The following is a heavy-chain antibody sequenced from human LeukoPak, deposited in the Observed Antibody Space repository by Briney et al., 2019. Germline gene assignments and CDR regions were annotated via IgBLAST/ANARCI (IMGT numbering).Heavy chain of an antibody. V-gene: IGHV1-2*02. CDR2: INPNNGGT. Sequence: ASVKVSCKASGYTFTGYYMHWVRQAPGQGLECMGWINPNNGGTNYAQKFQGRLTMTRDTSITTAYMELSRLRSDDTAVYYCARDGLNYDFGSGYYLGLGWFDPWGQGTLVTVSS. D-gene: IGHD3-3*01. CDR1: GYTFTGYY. CDR3: ARDGLNYDFGSGYYLGLGWFDP. J-gene: IGHJ5*02.